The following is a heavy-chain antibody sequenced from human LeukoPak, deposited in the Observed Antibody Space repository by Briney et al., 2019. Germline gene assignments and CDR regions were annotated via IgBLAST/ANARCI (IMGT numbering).Heavy chain of an antibody. Sequence: SETLSLTCTVSGGSISSGDYYWSWIRQPPGKGLERIGYIYYSGSTYYNPSLKSRVTISVDTSKNQFSLKLSSVTAADTAVYYCARARCSSTSCYFPTRSYYGMDVWGQGTTVTVSS. CDR2: IYYSGST. CDR3: ARARCSSTSCYFPTRSYYGMDV. CDR1: GGSISSGDYY. V-gene: IGHV4-30-4*01. D-gene: IGHD2-2*01. J-gene: IGHJ6*02.